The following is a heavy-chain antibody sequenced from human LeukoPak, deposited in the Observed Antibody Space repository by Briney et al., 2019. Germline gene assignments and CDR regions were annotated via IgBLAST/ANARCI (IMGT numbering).Heavy chain of an antibody. CDR2: ISYDGSNK. CDR3: AKDRYSRGWDSHYFDY. CDR1: GFTFSSYG. D-gene: IGHD6-19*01. Sequence: PGGSLRLSCAASGFTFSSYGMHWVRQAPGKGLEWVAVISYDGSNKHYADSVEGRFTISRDNSKNTLYLQMNSLRAEDTAVYYCAKDRYSRGWDSHYFDYWGQGTLVTVSS. J-gene: IGHJ4*02. V-gene: IGHV3-30*18.